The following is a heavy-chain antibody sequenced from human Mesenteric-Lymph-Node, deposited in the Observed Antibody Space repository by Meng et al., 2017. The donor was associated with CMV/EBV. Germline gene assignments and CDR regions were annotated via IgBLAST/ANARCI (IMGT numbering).Heavy chain of an antibody. D-gene: IGHD1-1*01. V-gene: IGHV3-48*04. CDR2: ISVSSRTI. J-gene: IGHJ4*02. CDR1: GFTFSTYS. Sequence: GESLKISCAASGFTFSTYSLNWVRQAPGKGLEWVSYISVSSRTIDYADSVKGRFTIFRDNAKNSLYLQMNSLRVEDTAVYYCARDAGDVPTYWGQGTLVTVSS. CDR3: ARDAGDVPTY.